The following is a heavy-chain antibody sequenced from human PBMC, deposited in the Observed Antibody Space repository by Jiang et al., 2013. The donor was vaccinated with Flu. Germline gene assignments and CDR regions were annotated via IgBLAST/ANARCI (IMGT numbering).Heavy chain of an antibody. CDR2: ISTYNGDT. CDR3: ARTTRVRDYYDSSGYYGVDDY. CDR1: GYTFNTYG. V-gene: IGHV1-18*04. J-gene: IGHJ4*02. Sequence: SGAEVKKPGASVKVSCKASGYTFNTYGITWVRQAPGQGLEWLGWISTYNGDTKYAQKLQGRVTMTTDTSTSTAYMELRSLRSDDTAVYYCARTTRVRDYYDSSGYYGVDDYWGQGTLVTVSS. D-gene: IGHD3-22*01.